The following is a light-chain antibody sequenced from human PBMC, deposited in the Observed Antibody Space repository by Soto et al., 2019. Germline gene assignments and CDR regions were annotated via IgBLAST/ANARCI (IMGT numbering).Light chain of an antibody. J-gene: IGKJ4*01. V-gene: IGKV1-6*01. CDR3: LQDYNYPLT. CDR2: AAS. Sequence: AIQMTQSQSSLSASVGDRVTITCRASQGIRNDLGWYQQKPGKAPKLLIYAASSLQSGVPSRFSGSGSGTDFTLTISSLQPEDFAPYYCLQDYNYPLTVGGGTKVEIK. CDR1: QGIRND.